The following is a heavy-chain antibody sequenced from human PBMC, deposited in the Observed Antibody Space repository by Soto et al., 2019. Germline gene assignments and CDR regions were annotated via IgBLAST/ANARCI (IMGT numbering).Heavy chain of an antibody. CDR1: GFTFSDFA. J-gene: IGHJ4*02. CDR3: AKDRHYNFWSGHVLLT. D-gene: IGHD3-3*01. Sequence: EVALLESGGGLLQPGGSLRLSCAASGFTFSDFAMSWVRQAPGKGLEWVSGISASGSGTIYADSVRGRFTISRDNSGNTLYLQLNTLRPEDAAVYYCAKDRHYNFWSGHVLLTWGQRSLVSVSS. V-gene: IGHV3-23*01. CDR2: ISASGSGT.